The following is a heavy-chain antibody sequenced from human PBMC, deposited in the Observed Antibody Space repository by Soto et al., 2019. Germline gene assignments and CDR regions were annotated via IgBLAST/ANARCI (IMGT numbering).Heavy chain of an antibody. V-gene: IGHV4-38-2*01. CDR1: GYSISSGYY. D-gene: IGHD3-10*01. CDR3: ARVGGYGMDV. CDR2: IDHSGST. Sequence: SETLSLTCAVSGYSISSGYYWGWIRQPPGKGLEWIGSIDHSGSTYNNPSLKSRVTISVDTSKNQFSLKLSSVTAADTAVYYCARVGGYGMDVWGQGTTVTVSS. J-gene: IGHJ6*02.